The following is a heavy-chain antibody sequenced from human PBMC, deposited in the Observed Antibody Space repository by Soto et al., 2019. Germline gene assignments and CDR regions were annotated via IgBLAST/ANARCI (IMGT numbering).Heavy chain of an antibody. V-gene: IGHV3-7*02. CDR1: DFTFGNHW. D-gene: IGHD3-3*01. Sequence: ELQLVESGGDLVQPGGSLRLSCEVSDFTFGNHWMTWVRQAPGKGLEWVANINEHGSETYYVDSVMGRFIISRDNAKRSLFLQMNSLRAEDTAVYYCATHSGFGKDYWGQGTLVTVSS. CDR3: ATHSGFGKDY. CDR2: INEHGSET. J-gene: IGHJ4*02.